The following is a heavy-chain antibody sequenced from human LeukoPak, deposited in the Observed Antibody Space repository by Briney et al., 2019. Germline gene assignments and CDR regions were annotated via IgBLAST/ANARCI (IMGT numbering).Heavy chain of an antibody. CDR3: ARGPEGQYDGDYSTYFDY. J-gene: IGHJ4*02. Sequence: PGRSLRLSCAASGFTFSSYGMHWVRQAPGKGLEWVAVISYDGSNKYYADSVKGRFTISRDNSKNSLYLQMNSLRAEDTAVYYCARGPEGQYDGDYSTYFDYWGQGTLVTVSS. V-gene: IGHV3-30*03. D-gene: IGHD4-17*01. CDR2: ISYDGSNK. CDR1: GFTFSSYG.